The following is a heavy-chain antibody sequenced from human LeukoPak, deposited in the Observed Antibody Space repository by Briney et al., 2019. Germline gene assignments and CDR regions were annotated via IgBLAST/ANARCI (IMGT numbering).Heavy chain of an antibody. J-gene: IGHJ4*02. Sequence: PSETLSLTCAVYGGSFSGYYWSWIRQPPGKGLEWIGEINHSGSTNYNPSLKSRVTISVDTSKNQFSLKLSSVTAADTAVYYCASPKPYWGRRAYYFDYWGQGTPVTVSP. CDR2: INHSGST. CDR3: ASPKPYWGRRAYYFDY. D-gene: IGHD7-27*01. CDR1: GGSFSGYY. V-gene: IGHV4-34*01.